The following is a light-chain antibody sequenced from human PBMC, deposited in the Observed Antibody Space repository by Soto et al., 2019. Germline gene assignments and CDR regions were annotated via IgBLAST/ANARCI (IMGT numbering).Light chain of an antibody. CDR3: CSYAGGFYV. Sequence: QSALTQPRSVSGSPGQSVAISCTGTSSDVGGYNYVSWYQQHPGKVPKLIIFDVYKRPSGVPDRFSGSKSGSTASPTISGLQADDEADYYCCSYAGGFYVVGAGTKVTVL. J-gene: IGLJ1*01. CDR1: SSDVGGYNY. V-gene: IGLV2-11*01. CDR2: DVY.